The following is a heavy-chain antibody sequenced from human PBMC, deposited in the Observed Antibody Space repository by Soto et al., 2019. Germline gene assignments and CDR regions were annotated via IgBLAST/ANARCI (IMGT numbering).Heavy chain of an antibody. V-gene: IGHV4-39*01. Sequence: SETLSLTCTVSGGSISSSSYYWGWIRQPPGKGLEWIGSIYYSGSTYYNPSLKSRVTISVDTSKNQFSLKLSSVTAADTAVYYCARQDILTGPTGNYYYYYMDVWGKGTTVTVSS. CDR1: GGSISSSSYY. J-gene: IGHJ6*03. CDR2: IYYSGST. CDR3: ARQDILTGPTGNYYYYYMDV. D-gene: IGHD3-9*01.